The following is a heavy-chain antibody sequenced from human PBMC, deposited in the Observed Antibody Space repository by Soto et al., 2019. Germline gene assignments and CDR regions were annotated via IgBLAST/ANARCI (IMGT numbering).Heavy chain of an antibody. CDR2: IHPSGGGS. Sequence: ASVKLSCKSSGYPFNTYYLHWVRQAPGQGREWMGMIHPSGGGSTYAQKFLGRVTMTMDSSTSTVFMELTSLRSADTAVYYCARGGNIAVVTDSFDSWGQGTLVTVSS. D-gene: IGHD2-21*02. CDR1: GYPFNTYY. V-gene: IGHV1-46*02. J-gene: IGHJ4*02. CDR3: ARGGNIAVVTDSFDS.